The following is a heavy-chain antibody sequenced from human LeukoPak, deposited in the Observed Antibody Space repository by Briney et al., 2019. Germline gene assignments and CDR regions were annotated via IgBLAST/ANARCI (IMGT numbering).Heavy chain of an antibody. D-gene: IGHD2-2*01. Sequence: SETLSLTCTVSGGSISSYYWSWIRQPPGKGLEWIGYVYYSGSTNYNPSLKSRVTISVDTSKNQFSLKLSSVTAADTAVYYCARSRCSSTSCYSYGMDVWGQGTTVTVSS. CDR3: ARSRCSSTSCYSYGMDV. J-gene: IGHJ6*02. CDR1: GGSISSYY. V-gene: IGHV4-59*01. CDR2: VYYSGST.